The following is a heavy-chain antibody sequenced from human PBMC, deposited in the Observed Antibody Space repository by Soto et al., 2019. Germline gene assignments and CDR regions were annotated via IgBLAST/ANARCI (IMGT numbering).Heavy chain of an antibody. Sequence: GGSLRLSCAASGFTFSNAWMNWVRQAPGKGLEWVGRIKSKTDGGTTDYAAPVKARFTISRDDSKNTLYLQMNSLKTEDTAVYYCTTDGWAAGVNFFDYWGQGTLVTVSS. J-gene: IGHJ4*02. CDR2: IKSKTDGGTT. CDR3: TTDGWAAGVNFFDY. V-gene: IGHV3-15*07. CDR1: GFTFSNAW. D-gene: IGHD6-13*01.